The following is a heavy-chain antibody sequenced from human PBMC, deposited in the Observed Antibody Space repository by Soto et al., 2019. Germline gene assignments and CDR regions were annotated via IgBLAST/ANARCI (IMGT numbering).Heavy chain of an antibody. CDR2: IDPSDSQT. CDR1: GYSFAGYW. CDR3: ARQIYDSDTGPSFQYYFDS. V-gene: IGHV5-10-1*01. Sequence: GESLKISCKGSGYSFAGYWITWVRQKPGKGLEWMGRIDPSDSQTYYSPSFRGHVTISVTKSITTVFLQWSSLRASDTAMYYCARQIYDSDTGPSFQYYFDSWGQGTPVTVSS. J-gene: IGHJ4*02. D-gene: IGHD3-22*01.